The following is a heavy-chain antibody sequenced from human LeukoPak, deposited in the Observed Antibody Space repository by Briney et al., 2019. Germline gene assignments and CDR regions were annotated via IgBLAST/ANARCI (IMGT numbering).Heavy chain of an antibody. CDR1: GGTCSSYA. V-gene: IGHV1-69*13. CDR2: IIPIFGTV. J-gene: IGHJ4*02. Sequence: SVKVSCKASGGTCSSYAISWVRQAPGQGLEWMGGIIPIFGTVNYAQKFQGRVTVTADESTSTAYMELSSLRSEDTAVYYCARATFLGYCSGGSCYSGYFDYWGQGTLVTVSS. CDR3: ARATFLGYCSGGSCYSGYFDY. D-gene: IGHD2-15*01.